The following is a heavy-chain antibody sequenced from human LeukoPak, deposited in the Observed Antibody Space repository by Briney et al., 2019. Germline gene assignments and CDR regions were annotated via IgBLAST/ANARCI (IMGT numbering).Heavy chain of an antibody. CDR2: IYSSGST. Sequence: SETLSLTCTVSSGSISSSSYYWGWIRQPPGKGLEWIGSIYSSGSTYYTPSLKSRVTISVDTSKNQISLKLSSVTAADTAVYYCARHCGGSTCNWFDPWGQGTLVTVSS. V-gene: IGHV4-39*01. CDR1: SGSISSSSYY. J-gene: IGHJ5*02. CDR3: ARHCGGSTCNWFDP. D-gene: IGHD2-21*01.